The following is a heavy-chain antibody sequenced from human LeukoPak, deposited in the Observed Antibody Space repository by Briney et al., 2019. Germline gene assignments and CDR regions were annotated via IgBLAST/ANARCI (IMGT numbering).Heavy chain of an antibody. CDR3: VRDRAAAGTENWFDP. J-gene: IGHJ5*02. CDR1: GYTFTGYY. D-gene: IGHD6-13*01. CDR2: INPNSGGT. Sequence: ASVKVSCKASGYTFTGYYMHWVRQAPGQGLEWMGWINPNSGGTNYAQKFQGRVTMTRDTSISTAYMELSRLRSDDTAVYYCVRDRAAAGTENWFDPWGQGTLVTVSS. V-gene: IGHV1-2*02.